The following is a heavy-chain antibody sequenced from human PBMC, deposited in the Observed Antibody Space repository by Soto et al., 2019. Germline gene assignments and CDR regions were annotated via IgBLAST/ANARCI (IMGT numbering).Heavy chain of an antibody. CDR2: IIPVLATT. Sequence: SVKVSCKASAGTFPHYALSWVRQAPGQGLEWMGGIIPVLATTTYAQKFQGRVSISADESTSTAYIELSSLNSEDTAVYYCACNWGNSLRNWLAPWGQGXLVTVYS. CDR3: ACNWGNSLRNWLAP. CDR1: AGTFPHYA. V-gene: IGHV1-69*13. J-gene: IGHJ5*02. D-gene: IGHD7-27*01.